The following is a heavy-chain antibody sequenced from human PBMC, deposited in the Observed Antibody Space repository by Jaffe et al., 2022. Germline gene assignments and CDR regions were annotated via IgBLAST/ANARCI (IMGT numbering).Heavy chain of an antibody. J-gene: IGHJ3*02. V-gene: IGHV1-3*01. CDR1: GYTFTSYA. CDR3: ARVRVSSGWYSGAFDI. Sequence: QVQLVQSGAEVKKPGASVKVSCKASGYTFTSYAMHWVRQAPGQRLEWMGWINAGNGNTKYSQKFQGRVTITRDTSASTAYMELSSLRSEDTAVYYCARVRVSSGWYSGAFDIWGQGTMVTVSS. CDR2: INAGNGNT. D-gene: IGHD6-19*01.